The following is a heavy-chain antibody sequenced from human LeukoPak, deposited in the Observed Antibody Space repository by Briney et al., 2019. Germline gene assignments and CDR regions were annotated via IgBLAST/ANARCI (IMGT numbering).Heavy chain of an antibody. V-gene: IGHV5-51*01. CDR3: ARHPMITFGGVAFDY. D-gene: IGHD3-16*01. J-gene: IGHJ4*02. Sequence: GESRKISCKGSGYSFSSYWIGWVRQLPGKGLGWMGIIYPGDSDTRYSPSFHGQVTISADKSISTAYLQWSSLKASDTAMYYCARHPMITFGGVAFDYWGQGTLVTVSS. CDR2: IYPGDSDT. CDR1: GYSFSSYW.